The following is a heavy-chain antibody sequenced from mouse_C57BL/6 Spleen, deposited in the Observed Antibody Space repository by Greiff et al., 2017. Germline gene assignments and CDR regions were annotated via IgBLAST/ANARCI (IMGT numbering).Heavy chain of an antibody. J-gene: IGHJ2*01. V-gene: IGHV1-42*01. CDR1: GYSFTGYY. D-gene: IGHD1-1*01. CDR3: ARDGNPFDY. Sequence: EVQLQESGPELVKPGASVKISCKASGYSFTGYYMNWVKQSPEKSLEWIGENNPSTGGTTYNQKFKAKATLTVDKSSSTAYMQLKSLTSEDSAVYYCARDGNPFDYWGQGTTLTVSS. CDR2: NNPSTGGT.